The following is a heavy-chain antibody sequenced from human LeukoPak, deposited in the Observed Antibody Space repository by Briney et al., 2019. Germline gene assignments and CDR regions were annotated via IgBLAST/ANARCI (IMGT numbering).Heavy chain of an antibody. CDR3: ASSGYSGYDLYSDY. D-gene: IGHD5-12*01. J-gene: IGHJ4*02. V-gene: IGHV1-69*04. CDR2: IIPILGIA. CDR1: GGTFSSYA. Sequence: SVKVSCKASGGTFSSYAISWVRQAPGQGLEWMGRIIPILGIANYAQKFQGRVTITADKSTSTAYMELSSLRSEDTAVYYCASSGYSGYDLYSDYWGQGTLVTVSS.